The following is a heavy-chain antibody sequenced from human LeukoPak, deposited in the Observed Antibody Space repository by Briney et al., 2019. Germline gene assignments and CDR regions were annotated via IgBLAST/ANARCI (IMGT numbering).Heavy chain of an antibody. J-gene: IGHJ3*02. CDR3: ARVRGYSYGYGHAFDI. Sequence: RSSETLSLTCTVSGGSISSYYWSWIRQPPGKGLEWIGYIYYSGSTNYNPSLKSRVTISVDTSKNQFSLKLSSVTAADTAVYYCARVRGYSYGYGHAFDIWGQGTMVTVSS. CDR1: GGSISSYY. D-gene: IGHD5-18*01. V-gene: IGHV4-59*01. CDR2: IYYSGST.